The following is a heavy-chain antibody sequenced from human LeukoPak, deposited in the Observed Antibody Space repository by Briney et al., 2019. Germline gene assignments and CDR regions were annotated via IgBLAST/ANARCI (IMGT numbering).Heavy chain of an antibody. CDR3: VTVSSFDY. V-gene: IGHV3-72*01. J-gene: IGHJ4*02. CDR1: GFTFSDHY. Sequence: PGGSRRLSCAASGFTFSDHYMDWVRQAPGKGLEWVGRTRNKANSHTTEYAASVKDRFTISRDDSKNSLYLQMNSLKTEDTAVYYCVTVSSFDYWGQGTLVTVSS. CDR2: TRNKANSHTT.